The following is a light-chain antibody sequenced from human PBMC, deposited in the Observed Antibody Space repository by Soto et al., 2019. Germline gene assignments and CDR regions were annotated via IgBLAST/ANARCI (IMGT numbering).Light chain of an antibody. J-gene: IGKJ1*01. Sequence: AIRMTQSPSSFSASTGDRVTITCRASQHISSYLAWYQQEPGKAPKLLIYGASPLQSGVPSRFSDSGSGTNFSLTFNSLQSEDFATYDCLHYYTSPRTFGQGTKVDIK. CDR3: LHYYTSPRT. CDR1: QHISSY. CDR2: GAS. V-gene: IGKV1-8*01.